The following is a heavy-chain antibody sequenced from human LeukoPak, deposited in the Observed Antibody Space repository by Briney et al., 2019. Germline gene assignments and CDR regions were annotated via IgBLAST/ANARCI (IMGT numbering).Heavy chain of an antibody. J-gene: IGHJ4*02. CDR3: ARGFFHIVVVPAAILFDY. V-gene: IGHV4-34*01. D-gene: IGHD2-2*01. CDR2: INHSGST. CDR1: GGSFSGYY. Sequence: SETLSLTCAVYGGSFSGYYWSWIRQPPGKGLEWIGEINHSGSTNYNPSLKSRVTISVDTSKNRFSLKLSSVTAADTAVYYCARGFFHIVVVPAAILFDYWGQGTLVTVSS.